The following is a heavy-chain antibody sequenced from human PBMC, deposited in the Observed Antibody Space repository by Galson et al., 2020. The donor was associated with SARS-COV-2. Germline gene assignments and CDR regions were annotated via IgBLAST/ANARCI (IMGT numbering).Heavy chain of an antibody. D-gene: IGHD2-15*01. CDR1: AYTFTSYY. CDR3: ARDPGYCSGGACYHLDY. J-gene: IGHJ4*02. V-gene: IGHV1-46*01. CDR2: INPSGGST. Sequence: ASVKVSCKASAYTFTSYYMHWVRHATGQGLEWMGIINPSGGSTSYAQKFQGRVTTTRDTSTSTVYMELRSLRAEDTAVYYCARDPGYCSGGACYHLDYWGQGTLVTGSS.